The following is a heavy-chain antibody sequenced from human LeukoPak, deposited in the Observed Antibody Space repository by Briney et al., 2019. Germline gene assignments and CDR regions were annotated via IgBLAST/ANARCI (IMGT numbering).Heavy chain of an antibody. V-gene: IGHV3-23*01. J-gene: IGHJ6*03. CDR1: GFTFSSYG. Sequence: GGSLRLSCAASGFTFSSYGMSWVRQAPGKGLEWVSAISGSGGSTYYADSVKGRFTISRDNSKNTLYLQMNSLRAEDTAVYYCAKVGYCSSTSCYYYYYYYMDVWGKGTTVTISS. CDR3: AKVGYCSSTSCYYYYYYYMDV. CDR2: ISGSGGST. D-gene: IGHD2-2*01.